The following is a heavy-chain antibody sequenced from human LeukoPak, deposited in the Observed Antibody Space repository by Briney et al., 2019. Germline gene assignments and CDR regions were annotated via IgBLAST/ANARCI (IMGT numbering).Heavy chain of an antibody. CDR2: IRPKTGEP. J-gene: IGHJ4*02. V-gene: IGHV1-24*01. D-gene: IGHD3-10*01. CDR3: STDSGRSYFYFDF. Sequence: AVNVSRKIAGFGLSVLSIHWMRRPPAKGLEWVGVIRPKTGEPIISYTFPGRVTITDAAFTDKSYLDLQVLTSEAKAASYCSTDSGRSYFYFDFWGQGTLVTVSS. CDR1: GFGLSVLS.